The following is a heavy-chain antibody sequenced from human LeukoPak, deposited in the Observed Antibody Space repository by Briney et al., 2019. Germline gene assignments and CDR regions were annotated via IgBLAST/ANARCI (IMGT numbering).Heavy chain of an antibody. J-gene: IGHJ3*02. Sequence: GGSLRLSCAASGFTFSRYSMNWVRQAPGKGLEWVSSISSSSSYIYYADSVKGRFTISRDNAKNSLYLQMNSLSAEYTAVYYCARKMGTLGHAFDIWGQGTMVTVSS. CDR1: GFTFSRYS. D-gene: IGHD7-27*01. V-gene: IGHV3-21*01. CDR2: ISSSSSYI. CDR3: ARKMGTLGHAFDI.